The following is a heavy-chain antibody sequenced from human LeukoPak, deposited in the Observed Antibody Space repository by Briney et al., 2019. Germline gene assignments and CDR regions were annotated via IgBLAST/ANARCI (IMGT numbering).Heavy chain of an antibody. V-gene: IGHV3-21*01. CDR3: ARVAVFGKRDWLDP. CDR2: ITSSGEYK. J-gene: IGHJ5*02. D-gene: IGHD4-23*01. CDR1: GFTFSSYS. Sequence: GGSLRLSCAASGFTFSSYSMAWVRQAPGKGLEWVSSITSSGEYKHYADSLKGRFTISRDNARNSLFLQMNSLRAEDTAVYYCARVAVFGKRDWLDPWGQGTLVTVSS.